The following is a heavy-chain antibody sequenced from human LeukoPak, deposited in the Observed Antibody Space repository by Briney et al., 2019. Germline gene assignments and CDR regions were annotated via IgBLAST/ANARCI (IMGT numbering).Heavy chain of an antibody. J-gene: IGHJ5*02. D-gene: IGHD2-8*02. Sequence: KPSETLSLTCTVSGGSISSSSYYWGWLRQPPGEGLEWIGSIYYSGSTYYNPSLKSRVTISLDTSKNQFSLRLSSVTAADTAVYYCARGTGWNNPFDPWGQGTLVTVSS. V-gene: IGHV4-39*01. CDR1: GGSISSSSYY. CDR2: IYYSGST. CDR3: ARGTGWNNPFDP.